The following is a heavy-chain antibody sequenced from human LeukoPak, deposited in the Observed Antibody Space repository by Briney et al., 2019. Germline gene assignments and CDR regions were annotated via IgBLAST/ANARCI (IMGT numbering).Heavy chain of an antibody. J-gene: IGHJ4*02. Sequence: GGSLRLSCAASGFSLRDFWMTWVRQAPGKGLEWVANINQGGSVKYYVDSVKGRFTISRDDAESSLYVQMNSLRDADTAVYYCARFGYSGWNLEYWGQGTLVTVSS. D-gene: IGHD5-12*01. CDR1: GFSLRDFW. CDR2: INQGGSVK. V-gene: IGHV3-7*01. CDR3: ARFGYSGWNLEY.